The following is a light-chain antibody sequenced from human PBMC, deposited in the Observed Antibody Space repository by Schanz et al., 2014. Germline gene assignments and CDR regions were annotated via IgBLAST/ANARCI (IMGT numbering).Light chain of an antibody. CDR3: QQYHDWPFYT. Sequence: EIVLTQSPGTLSLSPGERATLSCRASQSVSSNLAWYQQKPGQAPRLLIYGASTRATGIPDRFGASGSGTDFTLTISSLQSEDFAVYYCQQYHDWPFYTFGQGTKLEIK. V-gene: IGKV3-15*01. CDR1: QSVSSN. CDR2: GAS. J-gene: IGKJ2*01.